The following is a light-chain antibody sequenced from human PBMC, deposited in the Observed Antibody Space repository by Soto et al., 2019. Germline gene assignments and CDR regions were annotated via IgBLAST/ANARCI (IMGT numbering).Light chain of an antibody. V-gene: IGKV1-27*01. CDR1: QGISNY. Sequence: DIQMTQSPSSLSASVGDRVTITCRASQGISNYLAWYQQKPGKVPKLLIYAASTLQSGVPSRFSGRGSGTDFTLTISRLQPVDVATYYCQKYNSAPWTFGQGTNVEIK. CDR2: AAS. CDR3: QKYNSAPWT. J-gene: IGKJ1*01.